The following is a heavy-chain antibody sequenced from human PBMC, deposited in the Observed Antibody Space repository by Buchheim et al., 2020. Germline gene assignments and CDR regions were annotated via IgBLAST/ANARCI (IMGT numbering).Heavy chain of an antibody. J-gene: IGHJ4*02. D-gene: IGHD6-13*01. CDR2: IYYSGST. Sequence: QVQLQESGPGLVKPSETLSLTCTVSGSSISSYYWSWIRQPPGKGLEWIGYIYYSGSTNYNPSLKSRVTISVDTSKNQFSLKLSSVTAADTAVYYCARLEEAAAGVDYWGQGTL. CDR3: ARLEEAAAGVDY. V-gene: IGHV4-59*08. CDR1: GSSISSYY.